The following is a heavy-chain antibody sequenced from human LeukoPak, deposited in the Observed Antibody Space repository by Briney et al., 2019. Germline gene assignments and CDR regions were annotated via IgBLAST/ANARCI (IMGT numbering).Heavy chain of an antibody. V-gene: IGHV3-7*01. D-gene: IGHD3-10*01. CDR1: GFTFSYHW. J-gene: IGHJ4*02. CDR3: ATHPSMAYYYGSGSYYKGYH. Sequence: GGSLRLSCAASGFTFSYHWMTWVRQAPGKGLEWVANIKNDGAVKNYVDSVKGRFTISRDNAKNSLYLQMNSLRDEDTAVYYCATHPSMAYYYGSGSYYKGYHWGQGTLVTVSS. CDR2: IKNDGAVK.